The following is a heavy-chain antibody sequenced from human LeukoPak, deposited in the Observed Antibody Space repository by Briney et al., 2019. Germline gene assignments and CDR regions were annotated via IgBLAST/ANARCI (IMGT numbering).Heavy chain of an antibody. D-gene: IGHD6-13*01. CDR2: ITGDDIDT. CDR3: AKAPSAGWTCSFDY. J-gene: IGHJ4*02. V-gene: IGHV3-23*01. CDR1: GFTFSTYA. Sequence: GGSLRLSCAASGFTFSTYAMSWVRQAPGRGLEWVSTITGDDIDTYYADSMRGRFTISRDNSKNTLYLQLNSLRAEDTAVYYCAKAPSAGWTCSFDYWGQGTLVTVSS.